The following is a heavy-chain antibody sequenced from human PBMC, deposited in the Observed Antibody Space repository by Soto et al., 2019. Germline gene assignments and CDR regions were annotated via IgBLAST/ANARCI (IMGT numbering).Heavy chain of an antibody. CDR3: ARGYSTGYFDY. D-gene: IGHD1-20*01. CDR2: IIPMFDTP. J-gene: IGHJ4*02. Sequence: QVQLVQSGAEVKKPGSSMKVSCKTSGGTFSNYYISWVRQAPGQGLEWMGDIIPMFDTPKYAQKFQGRVTITADESTSAAYMELSILRAEDTAVYYCARGYSTGYFDYWGQGTLITVSS. V-gene: IGHV1-69*01. CDR1: GGTFSNYY.